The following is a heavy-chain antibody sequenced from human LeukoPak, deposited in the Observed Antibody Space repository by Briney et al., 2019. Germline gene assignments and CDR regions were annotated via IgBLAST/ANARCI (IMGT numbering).Heavy chain of an antibody. V-gene: IGHV3-33*06. Sequence: GGSLRLSCATSGFPFSSYGMHWVCQAPGRGLEWVAIIWYDGSNKYYADSVKGRSTISRDNSKNTLYLQMNSLRAEDTAVYYCAKDFSYYDSSGSGPDYWGQGTLVTVSS. CDR3: AKDFSYYDSSGSGPDY. J-gene: IGHJ4*02. D-gene: IGHD3-22*01. CDR1: GFPFSSYG. CDR2: IWYDGSNK.